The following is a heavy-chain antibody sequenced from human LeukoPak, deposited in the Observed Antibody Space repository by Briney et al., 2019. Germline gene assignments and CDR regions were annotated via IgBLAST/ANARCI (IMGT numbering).Heavy chain of an antibody. Sequence: GGSLRPSCAASGFTFSSYAMSWVRQAPGKGLEWVSAISGSGGSTYYADSVKGRFTTSRDNSKNTLYLQMNSLRAEDTAVYYCAKDTAAIAVAVHFDYWGQGTLVTVSS. CDR3: AKDTAAIAVAVHFDY. CDR2: ISGSGGST. D-gene: IGHD6-19*01. V-gene: IGHV3-23*01. J-gene: IGHJ4*02. CDR1: GFTFSSYA.